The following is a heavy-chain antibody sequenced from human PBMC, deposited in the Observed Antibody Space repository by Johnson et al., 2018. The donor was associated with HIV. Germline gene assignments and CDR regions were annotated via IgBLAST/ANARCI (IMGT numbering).Heavy chain of an antibody. V-gene: IGHV3-7*01. CDR1: GFTFSSYA. CDR3: ASYCSGGSCYRRSPSDAFDI. J-gene: IGHJ3*02. CDR2: IKQDGSEK. Sequence: VQLVESGGGVVQPGRSLRLSCAASGFTFSSYAMHWVRQAPGKGLEWVANIKQDGSEKYYVDSVKGRFTISRDNAKNSLYLQMNSLRAEDTAVYYCASYCSGGSCYRRSPSDAFDIWGQGTMVTVSS. D-gene: IGHD2-15*01.